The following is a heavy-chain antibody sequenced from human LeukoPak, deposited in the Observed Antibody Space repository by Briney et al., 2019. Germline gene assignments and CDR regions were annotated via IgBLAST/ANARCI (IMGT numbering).Heavy chain of an antibody. Sequence: SETLSLTCAVYGGSFSGYYWSWIRQPPGKGLEWIGEINHSGSTNYNPSLKSRVTISVDTSKNQFSLKLSSVTAADTAVYYCARHGGGSGSYPELSDAFDIWGQGTMVTVSS. CDR1: GGSFSGYY. V-gene: IGHV4-34*01. J-gene: IGHJ3*02. CDR3: ARHGGGSGSYPELSDAFDI. CDR2: INHSGST. D-gene: IGHD3-10*01.